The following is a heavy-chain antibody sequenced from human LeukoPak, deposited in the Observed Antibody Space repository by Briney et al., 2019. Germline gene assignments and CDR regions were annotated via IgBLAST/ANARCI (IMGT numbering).Heavy chain of an antibody. Sequence: SETLSLTCTVSGGSISSYYWSWIRQPPGKGLEWIGYIYYSGSTNYNPSLKSRVTISVDTYKNQFSLKLSSVTAADTAVYYCARGGNYYDSSPLDYWGQGTLVTVSS. CDR1: GGSISSYY. CDR2: IYYSGST. J-gene: IGHJ4*02. D-gene: IGHD3-22*01. V-gene: IGHV4-59*01. CDR3: ARGGNYYDSSPLDY.